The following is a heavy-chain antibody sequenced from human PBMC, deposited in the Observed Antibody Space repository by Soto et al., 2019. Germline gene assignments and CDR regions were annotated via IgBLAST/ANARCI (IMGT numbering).Heavy chain of an antibody. Sequence: EVQLVESGGGLVQPGGSLRLSCADSGFTFSSYEMNWVRQAPGKGLEWVSYISRGGGTIYYADSVKGRFSISRDNAKNSLYLQMNSLRAEDTAVYYCARDDSGWDYWGQGTLVTVSS. CDR2: ISRGGGTI. J-gene: IGHJ4*02. CDR1: GFTFSSYE. V-gene: IGHV3-48*03. D-gene: IGHD5-12*01. CDR3: ARDDSGWDY.